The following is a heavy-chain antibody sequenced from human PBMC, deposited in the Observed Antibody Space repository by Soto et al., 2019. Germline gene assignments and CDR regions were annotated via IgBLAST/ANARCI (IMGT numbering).Heavy chain of an antibody. CDR1: GFPFSTYS. CDR3: SASMTTVISSYTK. Sequence: PGGSLRLSCAASGFPFSTYSMSWVRQAPGKGLEWISYISASTLTIFYADSVKGRFTISRDNSENTLYLQMSSLRAEDTAVYYCSASMTTVISSYTKWGQGT. CDR2: ISASTLTI. D-gene: IGHD4-4*01. V-gene: IGHV3-48*01. J-gene: IGHJ4*02.